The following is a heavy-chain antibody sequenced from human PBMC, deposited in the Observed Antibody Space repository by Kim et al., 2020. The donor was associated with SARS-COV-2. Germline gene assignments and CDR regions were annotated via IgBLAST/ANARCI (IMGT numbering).Heavy chain of an antibody. CDR3: ARVGWNPQSYYYYYMDV. D-gene: IGHD1-1*01. CDR2: ISYDGSNK. J-gene: IGHJ6*03. V-gene: IGHV3-30*04. Sequence: GGSLRLSCAASGFTFSSYAMHWVRQAPGMGLEWVAVISYDGSNKYYADSVKGRFTISRDNSKNTLYLQMNTLSAEDTAVYYCARVGWNPQSYYYYYMDVWGKGTTVTVSS. CDR1: GFTFSSYA.